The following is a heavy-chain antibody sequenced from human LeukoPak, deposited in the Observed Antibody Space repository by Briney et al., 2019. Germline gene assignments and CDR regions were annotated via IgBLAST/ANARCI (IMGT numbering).Heavy chain of an antibody. CDR1: GYSFTSYW. J-gene: IGHJ4*02. D-gene: IGHD5-24*01. V-gene: IGHV5-51*01. Sequence: GESLQISCQGSGYSFTSYWIGCVRQMPGKGLEWMGIIYAGDSDTRDSPSFQGQVTISADNSISTAYLQWSSLTASDTAMYYCARTVEIGEFDYWGQGTLVTVSS. CDR2: IYAGDSDT. CDR3: ARTVEIGEFDY.